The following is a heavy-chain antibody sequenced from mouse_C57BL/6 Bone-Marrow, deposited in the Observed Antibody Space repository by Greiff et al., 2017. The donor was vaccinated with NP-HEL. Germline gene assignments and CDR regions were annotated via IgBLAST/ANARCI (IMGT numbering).Heavy chain of an antibody. D-gene: IGHD3-1*01. CDR3: TPSWALAY. V-gene: IGHV14-1*01. CDR2: IDPEDGDT. Sequence: VQLQQSGAELVRPGASVKLSCTASGFNIKDYYMHWVKQRPEQGLEWIGRIDPEDGDTEYAPKFQGKATMTADPSSNTAYLQLSSLTSEDTAVYYCTPSWALAYWGQGTLVTVSA. J-gene: IGHJ3*01. CDR1: GFNIKDYY.